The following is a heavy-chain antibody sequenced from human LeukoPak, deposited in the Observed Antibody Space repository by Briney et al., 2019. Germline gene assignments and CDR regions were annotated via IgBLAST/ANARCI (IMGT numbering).Heavy chain of an antibody. CDR1: GYTFTGYY. CDR3: ARDRGRSGWYTFDY. J-gene: IGHJ4*02. CDR2: INPNSGGT. V-gene: IGHV1-2*02. Sequence: GASVKVSCKASGYTFTGYYMHWVRQAPGQGLEWMGWINPNSGGTNYAQKFQGRVTMTRDTSISTAYMELSGLRSDDTAVYYCARDRGRSGWYTFDYWGQGTLVTVSS. D-gene: IGHD6-19*01.